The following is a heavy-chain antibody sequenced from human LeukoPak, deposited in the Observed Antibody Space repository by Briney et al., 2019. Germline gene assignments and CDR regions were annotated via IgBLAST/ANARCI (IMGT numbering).Heavy chain of an antibody. V-gene: IGHV3-30*04. J-gene: IGHJ5*02. D-gene: IGHD4-17*01. Sequence: QPGRSLRLSCAASGFTLSNYAMHWVRQAPGKGLEWVAVISYDGRHKYYADSVKGRLTISRDNSKNTLYLQMNSLRVEDTAVYYCARGTDGDYGVSGGLDPWGQGTLVTVSS. CDR3: ARGTDGDYGVSGGLDP. CDR1: GFTLSNYA. CDR2: ISYDGRHK.